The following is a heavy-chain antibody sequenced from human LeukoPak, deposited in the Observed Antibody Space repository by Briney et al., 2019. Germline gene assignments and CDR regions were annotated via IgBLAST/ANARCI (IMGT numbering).Heavy chain of an antibody. CDR3: TRVSNYYGSGSYYFDY. CDR2: IRSKAYGGTT. Sequence: GGSLRLSCTASGFTFGDYAMSWVRQAPGKGLEWVGFIRSKAYGGTTEYAASVKGRFTTSRDDSKSIAYLQMNSLKTEDTAVYYCTRVSNYYGSGSYYFDYWGQGTLVTVSS. V-gene: IGHV3-49*04. D-gene: IGHD3-10*01. CDR1: GFTFGDYA. J-gene: IGHJ4*02.